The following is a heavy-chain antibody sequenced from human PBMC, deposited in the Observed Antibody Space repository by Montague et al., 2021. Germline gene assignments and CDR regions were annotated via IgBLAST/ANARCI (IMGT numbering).Heavy chain of an antibody. CDR2: VTFDGGT. J-gene: IGHJ6*03. CDR1: RSPINSDYY. V-gene: IGHV4-38-2*02. D-gene: IGHD3-16*01. Sequence: SETLSLTCTVSRSPINSDYYWGWIRHPPAKGLEWMVGVTFDGGTSYNLPLKSRVATTVDTSNNHFSLQLSSSTAADTAMYYCARGGDRYYYMDIWGKGTPITASS. CDR3: ARGGDRYYYMDI.